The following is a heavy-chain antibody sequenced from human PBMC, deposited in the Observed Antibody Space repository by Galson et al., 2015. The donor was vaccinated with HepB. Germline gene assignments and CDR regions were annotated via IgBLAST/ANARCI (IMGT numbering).Heavy chain of an antibody. Sequence: SLRLSCAASGFTFSNYAMHWVRQAPGKGPEWVAIISYDGSNKYYADSVKGRFTISRDNSKNTLFLQMNSLRAEDTAVYYCARDLYGVVVPAAIGYWGQGTLVTVSS. CDR2: ISYDGSNK. CDR3: ARDLYGVVVPAAIGY. J-gene: IGHJ4*02. V-gene: IGHV3-30-3*01. CDR1: GFTFSNYA. D-gene: IGHD2-2*01.